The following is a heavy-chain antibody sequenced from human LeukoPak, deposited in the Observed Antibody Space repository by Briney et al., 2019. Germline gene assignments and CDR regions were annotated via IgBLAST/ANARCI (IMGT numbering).Heavy chain of an antibody. CDR3: ARGLLRLYFDY. D-gene: IGHD3-22*01. V-gene: IGHV4-30-4*08. Sequence: SQTLSLTCTVSGGSISSADYYWSWIRQPPGKGLEWIGYIFYSGSTYYNPSLKSRVTISVDTSKNQFSLQLSSVTAADTAVYYCARGLLRLYFDYWGQGTLVTVSS. J-gene: IGHJ4*02. CDR1: GGSISSADYY. CDR2: IFYSGST.